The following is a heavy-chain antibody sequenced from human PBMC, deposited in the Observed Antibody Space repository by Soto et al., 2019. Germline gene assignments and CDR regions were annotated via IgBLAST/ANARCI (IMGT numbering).Heavy chain of an antibody. Sequence: SETLSLTCAVSGGSISSGGYSWSWIRQPPGKGLEWIGYIYYSGSTNYNPSLKSRVTISVDTSKNQFSLKLSSVTAADTAVYYCARVWGSSGLFDYWGQGTLVTVSS. D-gene: IGHD6-19*01. CDR3: ARVWGSSGLFDY. V-gene: IGHV4-61*08. CDR1: GGSISSGGYS. CDR2: IYYSGST. J-gene: IGHJ4*02.